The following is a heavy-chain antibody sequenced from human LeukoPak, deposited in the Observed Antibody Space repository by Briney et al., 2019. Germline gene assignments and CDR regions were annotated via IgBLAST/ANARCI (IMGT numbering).Heavy chain of an antibody. CDR3: ARQSPYSSIWFDY. CDR1: GYTLTDYY. V-gene: IGHV1-2*02. D-gene: IGHD6-13*01. Sequence: ASVKVSCKASGYTLTDYYLHWVRQAPGQGLEWMGWVNPNSGDTRYTQKFQGRVTMTRGASINTVNMELSRLRPDDTALYYCARQSPYSSIWFDYWGQGTLVAVSS. CDR2: VNPNSGDT. J-gene: IGHJ4*02.